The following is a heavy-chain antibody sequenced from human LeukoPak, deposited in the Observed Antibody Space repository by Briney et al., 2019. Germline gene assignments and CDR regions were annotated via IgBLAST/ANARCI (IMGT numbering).Heavy chain of an antibody. CDR2: MNPNSGNT. D-gene: IGHD3-3*01. J-gene: IGHJ6*02. CDR1: GYTFTSYD. CDR3: ARGPFWSGYPLSPEGPWDYGMDV. V-gene: IGHV1-8*01. Sequence: EASVKVSCKASGYTFTSYDINWVRQATGQGLEWMGWMNPNSGNTGYAQKFQGRVTMTRNTSISTAYMELSSLRSEDTAVYYCARGPFWSGYPLSPEGPWDYGMDVWGQGTTVTVSS.